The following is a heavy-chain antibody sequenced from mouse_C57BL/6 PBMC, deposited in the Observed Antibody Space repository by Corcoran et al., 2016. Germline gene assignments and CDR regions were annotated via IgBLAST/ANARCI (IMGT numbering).Heavy chain of an antibody. J-gene: IGHJ3*01. CDR2: INTYSRVP. V-gene: IGHV9-3*01. CDR3: ARHGSSSAWFAY. D-gene: IGHD1-1*01. CDR1: GYTFTTYG. Sequence: QIQLVQSGPELKKPGETVKISCKASGYTFTTYGMSWVKQAPGKGLKWMGWINTYSRVPTYADDFKGRFAFSLETSASTAYLQINNLKNEDTATYFCARHGSSSAWFAYWGQGTLVTVSA.